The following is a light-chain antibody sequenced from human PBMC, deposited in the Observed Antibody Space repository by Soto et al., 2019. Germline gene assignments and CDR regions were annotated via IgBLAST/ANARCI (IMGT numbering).Light chain of an antibody. V-gene: IGLV2-23*01. CDR3: AGWDDSLSGVV. J-gene: IGLJ2*01. CDR2: EGT. CDR1: SSDVVNDLL. Sequence: QSALTQPASVSGSPGQSITISCTGTSSDVVNDLLVSWYQQQPGKAPKLMIYEGTKRPAGVSDRFSGSKSGNTASLTISGLRSEDEADYYCAGWDDSLSGVVFGGGTKLTVL.